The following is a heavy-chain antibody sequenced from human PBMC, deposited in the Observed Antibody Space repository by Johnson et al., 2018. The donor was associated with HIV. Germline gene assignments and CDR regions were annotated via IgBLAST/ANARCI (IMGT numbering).Heavy chain of an antibody. V-gene: IGHV3-30*14. D-gene: IGHD3-16*01. CDR2: ISYDGTNK. CDR1: GFTFNYYA. CDR3: ARVTPQRGGNDAFDI. Sequence: QMLLVESGGGVVQPGGSLRLSCAASGFTFNYYAMHWVRQAPGKGLEWVAVISYDGTNKYYADSVKGRCTISRDNSKNTLYLQMNSLRAEDTAVYYCARVTPQRGGNDAFDIWGQGTMVTVSS. J-gene: IGHJ3*02.